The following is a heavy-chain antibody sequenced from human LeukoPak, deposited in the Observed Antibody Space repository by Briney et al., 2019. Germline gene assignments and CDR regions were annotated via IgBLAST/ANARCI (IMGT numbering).Heavy chain of an antibody. CDR3: AKDFGYGVDY. D-gene: IGHD5-12*01. J-gene: IGHJ4*02. CDR1: GFTFSSYN. Sequence: GGSLTLSCAASGFTFSSYNMHCVRRPPGKGLEWVAFIRLDGNNKYYADSVKGRFTISRDNSKNTLFLQMNSLRAEDMAVYYCAKDFGYGVDYWGQGTLVTVSS. CDR2: IRLDGNNK. V-gene: IGHV3-30*02.